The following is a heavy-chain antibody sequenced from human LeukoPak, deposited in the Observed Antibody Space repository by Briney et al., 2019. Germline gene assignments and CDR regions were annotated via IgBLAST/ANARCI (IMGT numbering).Heavy chain of an antibody. V-gene: IGHV4-39*07. D-gene: IGHD2-2*01. Sequence: SETLSLTCTVSGGSISTSNYYWGWIRQPPGKGLEWIGNIFYSGSTHYNPSLKSRVTISRDTSKNQFSLKLSSVTAADTAVYYCARPSTRHYYYMDVWGQGTMVTVSS. CDR2: IFYSGST. CDR1: GGSISTSNYY. J-gene: IGHJ6*03. CDR3: ARPSTRHYYYMDV.